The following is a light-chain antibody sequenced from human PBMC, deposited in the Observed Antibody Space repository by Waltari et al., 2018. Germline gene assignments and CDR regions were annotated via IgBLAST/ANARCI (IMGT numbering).Light chain of an antibody. V-gene: IGLV7-43*01. Sequence: TVVTQEPSLTVSPGGTVTLTCPSSTAAVTSGFYPCWFQQKPGQPPRALIYSTNNKHSWTPARFSGSLLGGKAALTLSGVQVEDEAEYYCLLYYGGAQVFGGGTKLTVL. CDR2: STN. CDR3: LLYYGGAQV. J-gene: IGLJ3*02. CDR1: TAAVTSGFY.